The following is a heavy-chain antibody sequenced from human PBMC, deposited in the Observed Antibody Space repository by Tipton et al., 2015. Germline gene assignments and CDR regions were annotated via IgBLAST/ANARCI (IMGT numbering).Heavy chain of an antibody. J-gene: IGHJ3*02. Sequence: QSGPKVKKPGASVKVSCKASGYTFTSYDINWVRQATGQGLEWMGWMNPNSGNTGYAQKFQGRVTMTRNTSISTAYMELSSLRSDDTAVYYCARTVGAPLDAFDIWGQGTMVTVSS. CDR1: GYTFTSYD. CDR3: ARTVGAPLDAFDI. D-gene: IGHD1-26*01. V-gene: IGHV1-8*01. CDR2: MNPNSGNT.